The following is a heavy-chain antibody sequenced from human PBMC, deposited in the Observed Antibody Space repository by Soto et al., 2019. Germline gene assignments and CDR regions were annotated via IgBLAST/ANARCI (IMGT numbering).Heavy chain of an antibody. CDR1: GFSISSYY. CDR3: ARGRYYDFWSGYYRGNNWFDP. J-gene: IGHJ5*02. CDR2: IYYSGST. V-gene: IGHV4-59*01. Sequence: SETLSLTCTVSGFSISSYYWSCIRQPPGKGLEWIGYIYYSGSTNYNPSLKSRVTISVDTSKNQFSLKLSSVTAADTAVYYCARGRYYDFWSGYYRGNNWFDPWGQGTLVTVSS. D-gene: IGHD3-3*01.